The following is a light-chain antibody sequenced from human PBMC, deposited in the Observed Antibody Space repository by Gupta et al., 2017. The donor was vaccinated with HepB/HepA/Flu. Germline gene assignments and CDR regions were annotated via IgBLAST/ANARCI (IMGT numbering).Light chain of an antibody. J-gene: IGKJ2*01. CDR2: KGS. V-gene: IGKV2-30*01. Sequence: DVVLTQSPLSLPVTLGQPASISCTSSRSLVSTDGNTYVDWFQQRPGQSPRRLIYKGSKRDSGVPDRFSGSGSGTDFTLKISRVEAEDVGVYYCKQYKWWPYTFGQGTKLEIK. CDR3: KQYKWWPYT. CDR1: RSLVSTDGNTY.